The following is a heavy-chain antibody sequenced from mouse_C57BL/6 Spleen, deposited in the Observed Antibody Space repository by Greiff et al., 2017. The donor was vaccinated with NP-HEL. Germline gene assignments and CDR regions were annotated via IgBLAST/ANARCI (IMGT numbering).Heavy chain of an antibody. CDR3: ARRDYGNYFDY. CDR1: GFTFSDYY. V-gene: IGHV5-16*02. J-gene: IGHJ2*01. CDR2: INYDGSST. Sequence: EVQRVESEGGLVQPGSSMKLSCTASGFTFSDYYMAWVRQVPEKGLEWVANINYDGSSTYYLDSLKSRFIISRDNAKNILYLQMSSLKSEDTATYYCARRDYGNYFDYWGQGTTLTVSS. D-gene: IGHD2-1*01.